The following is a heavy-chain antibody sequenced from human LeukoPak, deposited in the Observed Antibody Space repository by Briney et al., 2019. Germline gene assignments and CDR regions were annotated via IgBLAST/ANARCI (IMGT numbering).Heavy chain of an antibody. Sequence: PSETLSLTCTVSAGSISSYYWSWIRQPPGKGLEWIGYIHYSGTTLYNPSLKNRATISLDTSKDQSSLRLSSVTAAATAVYYCAKLHLAVTLGALDIWGHGTLVTVSS. D-gene: IGHD5-24*01. CDR3: AKLHLAVTLGALDI. V-gene: IGHV4-59*08. CDR2: IHYSGTT. J-gene: IGHJ3*02. CDR1: AGSISSYY.